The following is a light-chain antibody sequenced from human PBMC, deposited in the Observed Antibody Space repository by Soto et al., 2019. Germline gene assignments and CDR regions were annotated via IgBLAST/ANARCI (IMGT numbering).Light chain of an antibody. V-gene: IGKV3-20*01. J-gene: IGKJ1*01. CDR1: QSISSSY. Sequence: EIGLTQSPGTLSLFPGERATLSCRASQSISSSYLAWYQQKPGQAPRLLIHGASNRATGIPDRFSGAGSGTDFTLTISRLEPEDFAVYYCHQYGSAPAWTFGQGTKVEIK. CDR2: GAS. CDR3: HQYGSAPAWT.